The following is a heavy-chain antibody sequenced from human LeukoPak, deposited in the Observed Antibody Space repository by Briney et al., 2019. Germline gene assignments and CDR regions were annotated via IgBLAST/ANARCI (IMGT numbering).Heavy chain of an antibody. CDR3: AKSYSRHFGDFDY. V-gene: IGHV3-23*01. CDR1: GFTFSDYY. D-gene: IGHD3-3*01. CDR2: ISGSGGST. Sequence: GGSLRLSCAASGFTFSDYYMSWIRQAPGKGLEWVSAISGSGGSTYYADSVKGRFTISRDNSKNTLYLQMNSLRAEDTAVYYCAKSYSRHFGDFDYWGQGTLVTVSS. J-gene: IGHJ4*02.